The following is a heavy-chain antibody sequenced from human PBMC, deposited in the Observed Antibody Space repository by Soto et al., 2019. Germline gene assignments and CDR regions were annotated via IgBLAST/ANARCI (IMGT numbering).Heavy chain of an antibody. D-gene: IGHD3-10*01. CDR3: AREIRRLLWFGELFYFDY. Sequence: GGSLRLSCAASGFTFSSYWMSWVRQAPGKGLEWVANIKQEGSEKYYVDSVKGRFTISRDNAKNSLYLQMNSLRAEDTAVYYCAREIRRLLWFGELFYFDYWGQGTLVTVSS. V-gene: IGHV3-7*01. CDR2: IKQEGSEK. CDR1: GFTFSSYW. J-gene: IGHJ4*02.